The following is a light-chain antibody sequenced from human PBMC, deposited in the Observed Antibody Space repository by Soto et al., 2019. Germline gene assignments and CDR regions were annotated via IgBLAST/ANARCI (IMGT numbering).Light chain of an antibody. V-gene: IGKV1-5*03. CDR1: QRIDTW. Sequence: DIQMTQSPSNLSASVGDRVTITCRASQRIDTWLAWYQQKPGTDPKLLIYKATILQSGVPSRFSGSGSGTEFTLAISSLEPDDFAAYYCQQYEPCSPWTFGQGTKVE. CDR3: QQYEPCSPWT. J-gene: IGKJ1*01. CDR2: KAT.